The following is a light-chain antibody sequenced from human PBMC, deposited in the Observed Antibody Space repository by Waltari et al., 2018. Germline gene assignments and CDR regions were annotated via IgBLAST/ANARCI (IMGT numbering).Light chain of an antibody. J-gene: IGLJ2*01. V-gene: IGLV1-40*01. CDR2: GVH. CDR3: QSYDTSLGVV. CDR1: WSNIGAGYD. Sequence: QSVLTQPPSVSGAPGQRVTISCTGSWSNIGAGYDVHWYQQLPGKAPTLLVYGVHTRPPWFPDRFFGSKSGTSASLSIPGLQPEDEADYYCQSYDTSLGVVFGGGTKLTVL.